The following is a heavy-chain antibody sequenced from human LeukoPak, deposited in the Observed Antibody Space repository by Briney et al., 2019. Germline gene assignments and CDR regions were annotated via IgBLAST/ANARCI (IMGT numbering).Heavy chain of an antibody. V-gene: IGHV4-34*01. J-gene: IGHJ4*02. D-gene: IGHD3-16*01. CDR3: ARYSPGGGSFDY. CDR2: INHSGST. CDR1: GGSFSGYY. Sequence: PSETLSLTCAVYGGSFSGYYWSWIRQPPGKGLEWIGEINHSGSTNYNPSLKSRVTISVDTSKNQFSLKLSSVTAADTAVYYCARYSPGGGSFDYWGQGTLVTVSS.